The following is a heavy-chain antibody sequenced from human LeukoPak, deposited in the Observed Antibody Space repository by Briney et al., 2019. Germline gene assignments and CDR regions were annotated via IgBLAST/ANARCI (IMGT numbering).Heavy chain of an antibody. CDR3: ARDGRSVGVDAFDI. V-gene: IGHV4-59*01. D-gene: IGHD3-10*01. CDR1: GGSISSYY. J-gene: IGHJ3*02. Sequence: SETLSLTCTVSGGSISSYYWSWIRQPPGKGLEWIGYIYYSGSTNYNPSLKSRVTISVDASKNQFSLKLSSVTAADTAVYYCARDGRSVGVDAFDIWGQGTMVTVSS. CDR2: IYYSGST.